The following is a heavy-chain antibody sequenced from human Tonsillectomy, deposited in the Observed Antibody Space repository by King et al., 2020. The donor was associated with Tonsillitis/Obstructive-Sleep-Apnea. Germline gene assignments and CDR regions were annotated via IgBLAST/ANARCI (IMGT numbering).Heavy chain of an antibody. Sequence: QLVQSGAEVKKPGASVKVSCKASGYTFTSHGISWVRQAPGQGLQWVGWISAYNGNTNYAQNFQGRVTMTTDASTSTAYMDLRSLRSDDTAVDYCARDDPRLHLGELSLFGHYYYYMDVWGTGTTVTVS. CDR1: GYTFTSHG. V-gene: IGHV1-18*01. J-gene: IGHJ6*03. CDR3: ARDDPRLHLGELSLFGHYYYYMDV. D-gene: IGHD3-16*02. CDR2: ISAYNGNT.